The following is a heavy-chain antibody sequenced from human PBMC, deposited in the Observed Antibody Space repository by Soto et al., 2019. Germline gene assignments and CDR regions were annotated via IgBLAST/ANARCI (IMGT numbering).Heavy chain of an antibody. D-gene: IGHD2-15*01. Sequence: QITLKESGPTLVKPTQTLTLTCTFSGFSLSTSGVVVACIRKPPGNALEWLALIYWDDDKRYRPSLETRLTITKDTSKNQVVLTMTIMDSVDTATYYCAYLPCSGGSCYWFSYSGMDVWGKGTTVTVS. CDR3: AYLPCSGGSCYWFSYSGMDV. CDR1: GFSLSTSGVV. J-gene: IGHJ6*04. V-gene: IGHV2-5*02. CDR2: IYWDDDK.